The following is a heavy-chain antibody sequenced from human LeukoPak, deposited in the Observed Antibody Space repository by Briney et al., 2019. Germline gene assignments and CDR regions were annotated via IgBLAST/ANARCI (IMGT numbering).Heavy chain of an antibody. CDR2: ISWNSGSI. D-gene: IGHD6-19*01. Sequence: GGSLRLSCAASGFTFDDYAMHWVRQAPGKGLEWVSGISWNSGSIGYADSVKGRFTISRDNAKNSLYLQMNSLRAEDTALYYCAKDLRSGWYLGAFDIWGQGTMVTVSS. V-gene: IGHV3-9*01. CDR3: AKDLRSGWYLGAFDI. J-gene: IGHJ3*02. CDR1: GFTFDDYA.